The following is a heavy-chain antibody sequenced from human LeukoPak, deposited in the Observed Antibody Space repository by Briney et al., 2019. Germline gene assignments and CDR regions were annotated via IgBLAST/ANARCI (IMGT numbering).Heavy chain of an antibody. V-gene: IGHV3-15*01. CDR1: GFTFVNAS. Sequence: GESLRLSCLTSGFTFVNASMSWVRQAPGKGLEWVGLMKSKPEGGTTFYAAPVRGRFTISRDDSRNTLYLQMTSLTIGDTGVYYCTTGNPWGQGTLVTVSS. J-gene: IGHJ5*02. CDR3: TTGNP. CDR2: MKSKPEGGTT.